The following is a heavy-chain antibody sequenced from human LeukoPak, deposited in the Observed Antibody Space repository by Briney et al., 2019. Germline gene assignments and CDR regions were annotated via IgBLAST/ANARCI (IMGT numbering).Heavy chain of an antibody. CDR1: GFTFSSYA. Sequence: PGGSLRLSCAASGFTFSSYAMSWVRQAPGKGLEWVSAISGSGGSTYYADSVKGRFTISRDNAKNSLYLQMNSLRAEDTAVYYCARARLMTTVTYFDYWGQGTLVTVSS. CDR3: ARARLMTTVTYFDY. J-gene: IGHJ4*02. V-gene: IGHV3-23*01. D-gene: IGHD4-17*01. CDR2: ISGSGGST.